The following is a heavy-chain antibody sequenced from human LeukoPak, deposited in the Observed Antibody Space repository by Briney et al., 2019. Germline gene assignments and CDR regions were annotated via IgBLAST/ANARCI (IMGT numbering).Heavy chain of an antibody. Sequence: ASVKVSCKVSGYTLTELSIHWVRQAPGKGLEWMGGFDPEDGETIYAQKFQGRVTMTEDTSTDTAYMELSSLRSEDTAVYYCATGDGDTAMVRRFDYWGQGTLVTVSS. V-gene: IGHV1-24*01. CDR1: GYTLTELS. J-gene: IGHJ4*02. CDR2: FDPEDGET. CDR3: ATGDGDTAMVRRFDY. D-gene: IGHD5-18*01.